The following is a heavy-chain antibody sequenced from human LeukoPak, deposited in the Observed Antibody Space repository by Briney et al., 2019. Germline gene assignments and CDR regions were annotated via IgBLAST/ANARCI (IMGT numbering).Heavy chain of an antibody. CDR2: IYYSGST. J-gene: IGHJ4*02. CDR1: GGSISSGGYS. V-gene: IGHV4-30-4*07. CDR3: ASGLRHTPGDYDSRDY. D-gene: IGHD3-22*01. Sequence: SETLSLTCAVSGGSISSGGYSWSWIRQPPGKGLEWIGYIYYSGSTYYNPSLKSRVTISVDTSKNQFSLKLSSVTAADTAVYYCASGLRHTPGDYDSRDYWGQGTLVTVSS.